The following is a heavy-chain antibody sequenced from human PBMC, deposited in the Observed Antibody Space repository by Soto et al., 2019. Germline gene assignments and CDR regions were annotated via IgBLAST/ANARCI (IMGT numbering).Heavy chain of an antibody. Sequence: QVQLVQSGAEVKKPGASVKVSCKASGYTFTSYGISWVRQAPGQGLEWMGWITAYNGNTNYAQKVQGRVTMTTDTSRSTAYMELRSLRSDDTAVYYCSRDGGYIEGIVVVPAATDGMDVWGQGTTVMVSS. D-gene: IGHD2-2*01. V-gene: IGHV1-18*04. CDR3: SRDGGYIEGIVVVPAATDGMDV. J-gene: IGHJ6*02. CDR1: GYTFTSYG. CDR2: ITAYNGNT.